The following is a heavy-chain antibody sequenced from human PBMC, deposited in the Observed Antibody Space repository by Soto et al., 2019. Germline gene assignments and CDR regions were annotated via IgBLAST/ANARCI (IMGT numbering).Heavy chain of an antibody. J-gene: IGHJ4*02. D-gene: IGHD3-16*01. Sequence: GGSLRLSCATSDFTFRNYWMNWVRQAPGKGLEWVAIIKPDGSATNYVDSVKGRFTISRDNVRNSVSLQMNSLRVEDTAVYFCFGGNGGPQWGQGTLVTVSS. CDR3: FGGNGGPQ. CDR1: DFTFRNYW. CDR2: IKPDGSAT. V-gene: IGHV3-7*03.